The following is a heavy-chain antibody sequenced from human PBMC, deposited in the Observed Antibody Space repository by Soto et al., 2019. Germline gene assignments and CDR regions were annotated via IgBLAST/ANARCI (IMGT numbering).Heavy chain of an antibody. Sequence: GGSLRLSCAASGFTFSHHDMSWVRQAPGKGLEWVSAISGSGGRTHYTDSVKGRFTISRGNSKNMLSLQMNSLRAEDTAVYHCAKGLSSASPFDYWGQGTLVTVSS. CDR1: GFTFSHHD. CDR2: ISGSGGRT. V-gene: IGHV3-23*01. J-gene: IGHJ4*02. CDR3: AKGLSSASPFDY. D-gene: IGHD3-22*01.